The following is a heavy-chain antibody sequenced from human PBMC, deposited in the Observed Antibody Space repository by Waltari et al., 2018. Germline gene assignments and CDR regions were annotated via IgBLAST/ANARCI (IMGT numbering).Heavy chain of an antibody. J-gene: IGHJ4*02. Sequence: EVQLLESGGGLVQPGGSLRLSCAASGFIFSSYAMSWVRQAPGKGLEWVSAISGSGGSTYYADSVKGRFTISRDNSKNTLYLQMNSLRAEDTAVYYCAKDRWGGDGFFDYWGQGTLVTVSS. CDR1: GFIFSSYA. V-gene: IGHV3-23*01. CDR2: ISGSGGST. D-gene: IGHD3-16*01. CDR3: AKDRWGGDGFFDY.